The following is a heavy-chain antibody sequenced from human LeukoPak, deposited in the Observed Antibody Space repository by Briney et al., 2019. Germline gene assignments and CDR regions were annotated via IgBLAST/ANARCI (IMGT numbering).Heavy chain of an antibody. V-gene: IGHV3-48*02. CDR1: GFSFSSYS. CDR2: IDSSTSTI. D-gene: IGHD3-10*01. J-gene: IGHJ4*02. Sequence: GGSLRLSCAASGFSFSSYSMNWVRQAPGKGLEWVSHIDSSTSTIYYADSVKGRFTISRDNAKNSLYLQMNSLRDEDTAVYYCARDPHGSGRGDYWGQGTLVTVSS. CDR3: ARDPHGSGRGDY.